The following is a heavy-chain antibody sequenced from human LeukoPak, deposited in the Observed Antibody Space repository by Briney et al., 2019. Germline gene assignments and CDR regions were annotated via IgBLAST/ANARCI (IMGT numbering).Heavy chain of an antibody. J-gene: IGHJ6*02. Sequence: SETLSLTCTVSGGSISSYYWSWIRQPPGKGLEWIGYIYYSGSTNYNPSLKSRVTISVDTSKNQFSLKLSSVTAADTAVYYCARAPRTQGMAAAGVVYYYYGMDVWGQGTTVTVSS. CDR1: GGSISSYY. CDR3: ARAPRTQGMAAAGVVYYYYGMDV. CDR2: IYYSGST. D-gene: IGHD6-13*01. V-gene: IGHV4-59*01.